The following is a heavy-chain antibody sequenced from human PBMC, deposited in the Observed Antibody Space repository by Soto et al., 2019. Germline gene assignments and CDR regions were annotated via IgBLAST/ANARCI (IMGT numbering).Heavy chain of an antibody. J-gene: IGHJ5*02. CDR3: ARGYCITTSCYDWFDP. D-gene: IGHD2-2*01. CDR1: GGSISSYY. CDR2: IYYSGST. V-gene: IGHV4-59*01. Sequence: QVQLQESGPGLVKPSETLSLTCTVSGGSISSYYWSWIRQPPGKGLEWIGYIYYSGSTNYNPSLKSRVTISVDTSKNQFSLKLSSVTAADTAVYYCARGYCITTSCYDWFDPLGQGTLVTVSS.